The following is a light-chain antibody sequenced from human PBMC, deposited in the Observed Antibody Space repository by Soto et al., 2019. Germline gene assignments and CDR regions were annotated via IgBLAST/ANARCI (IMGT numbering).Light chain of an antibody. CDR2: LNSDGSH. CDR3: QTWGTGPNWV. V-gene: IGLV4-69*01. CDR1: SGHSSYA. J-gene: IGLJ3*02. Sequence: QSVLTQSPSASASLGASVKPTCTLSSGHSSYAIAWHQQQPEKGPRYLMKLNSDGSHSKGDGIPDRFSGSSSGAERYLTISSLQSEDEADYYCQTWGTGPNWVFGGGTKLTVL.